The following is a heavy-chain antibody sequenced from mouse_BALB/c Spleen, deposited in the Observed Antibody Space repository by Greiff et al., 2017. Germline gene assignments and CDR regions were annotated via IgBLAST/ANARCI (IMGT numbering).Heavy chain of an antibody. J-gene: IGHJ2*01. CDR3: ARDGAYFDY. V-gene: IGHV1-39*01. D-gene: IGHD1-2*01. CDR1: GYSFTGYY. Sequence: VQLQQSGPELVTPGASVKISCKASGYSFTGYYMNWVKQSNGKSLEWIGNIDPYYGGTSYNPKFKGKATLTVDKSSSTAYLQLKSLTSEDSAVYYCARDGAYFDYWGQGTTLTVSS. CDR2: IDPYYGGT.